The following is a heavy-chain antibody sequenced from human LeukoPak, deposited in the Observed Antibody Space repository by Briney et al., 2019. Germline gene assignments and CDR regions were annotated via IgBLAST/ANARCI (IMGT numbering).Heavy chain of an antibody. D-gene: IGHD6-13*01. CDR1: GFTFSSYG. CDR2: ISYDGSNK. V-gene: IGHV3-30*18. Sequence: GGSLRLSCAASGFTFSSYGMHGVRQAPGKGLEGVAVISYDGSNKYYADSVKGRFTISRDNSKNTLYLQMNSLRAEDTAVYYCAKDKGRAAASPFDIWGQGTMVTVSS. J-gene: IGHJ3*02. CDR3: AKDKGRAAASPFDI.